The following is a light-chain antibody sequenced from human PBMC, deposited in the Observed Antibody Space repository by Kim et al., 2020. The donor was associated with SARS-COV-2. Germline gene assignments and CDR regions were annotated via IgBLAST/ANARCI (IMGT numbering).Light chain of an antibody. V-gene: IGKV1-NL1*01. Sequence: AAIGDRGTITCRASQDIRNSVAWYQQKPGKGPNVLISSATTLASGVPSRFSGSESETEYTLTISSLQPEDFATYYCQQYSGTLATFGQGTKVDIK. CDR3: QQYSGTLAT. CDR1: QDIRNS. CDR2: SAT. J-gene: IGKJ1*01.